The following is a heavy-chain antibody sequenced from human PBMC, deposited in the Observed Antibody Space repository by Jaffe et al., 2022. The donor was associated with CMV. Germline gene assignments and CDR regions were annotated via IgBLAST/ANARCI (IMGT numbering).Heavy chain of an antibody. CDR1: GGSISSYY. CDR3: ARVGAGYYYYYGMDV. D-gene: IGHD1-26*01. J-gene: IGHJ6*02. V-gene: IGHV4-59*01. Sequence: QVQLQESGPGLVKPSETLSLTCTVSGGSISSYYWSWIRQPPGKGLEWIGYIYYSGSTNYNPSLKSRVTISVDTSKNQFSLKLSSVTAADTAVYYCARVGAGYYYYYGMDVWGQGTTVTVSS. CDR2: IYYSGST.